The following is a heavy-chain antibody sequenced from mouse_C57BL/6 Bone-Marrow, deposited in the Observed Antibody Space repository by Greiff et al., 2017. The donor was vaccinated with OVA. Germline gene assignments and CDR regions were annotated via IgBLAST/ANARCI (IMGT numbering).Heavy chain of an antibody. J-gene: IGHJ4*01. V-gene: IGHV1-69*01. Sequence: QVQLQQPGAELVMPGASVKLSCKASGYTFTSYWMHWVKQRPGQGLEWIGEIDPSDSYTNYNQKFKGKSTLTVDKSSSTAYMQLSSLTSEDSAVYYSARDLDYYAMDYWGQGTSVTVSS. CDR3: ARDLDYYAMDY. CDR2: IDPSDSYT. CDR1: GYTFTSYW.